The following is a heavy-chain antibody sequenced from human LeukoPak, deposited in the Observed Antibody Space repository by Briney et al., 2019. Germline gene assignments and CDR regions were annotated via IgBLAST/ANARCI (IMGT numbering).Heavy chain of an antibody. J-gene: IGHJ3*02. V-gene: IGHV4-39*07. Sequence: PSETLSLTCTVSGGSISSSSYYWGWIRQPPGKGLEWIGNIYYSGSTYYNPSLKSRVTISVDTSKNQFSLKLSSVTAADTAVYYCARDISVMATIKYAFDIWGQGTMVTVSS. CDR3: ARDISVMATIKYAFDI. CDR1: GGSISSSSYY. CDR2: IYYSGST. D-gene: IGHD5-24*01.